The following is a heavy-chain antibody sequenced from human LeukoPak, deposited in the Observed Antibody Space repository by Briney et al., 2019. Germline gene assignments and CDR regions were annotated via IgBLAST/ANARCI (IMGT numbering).Heavy chain of an antibody. J-gene: IGHJ4*02. D-gene: IGHD1-20*01. CDR3: ANSNWSPFDH. CDR2: IKQHGSEK. V-gene: IGHV3-7*01. CDR1: GFTFSSYW. Sequence: GGSLRLSCAASGFTFSSYWMSWVRQAPGKGLEWLANIKQHGSEKYYVDSVKGRFTISRDNAKNSLYLQMNSLSAEDTAVYYCANSNWSPFDHWGQGTLVTVSS.